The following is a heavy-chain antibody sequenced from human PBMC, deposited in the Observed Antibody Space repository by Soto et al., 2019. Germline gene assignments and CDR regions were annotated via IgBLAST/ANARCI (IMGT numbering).Heavy chain of an antibody. CDR2: ISYDGSNK. D-gene: IGHD2-15*01. Sequence: QVQLVESGGGVVQPGRSLRLSCAAAGFTFSNYGMHWVRQAPGKGLEWVAVISYDGSNKYYADSVKGRFTISRDNSKNTLYLQMNSLRAEDTAVCYCAKNLRWYDEDIFDIWCHGTMVTVSS. J-gene: IGHJ3*02. V-gene: IGHV3-30*18. CDR3: AKNLRWYDEDIFDI. CDR1: GFTFSNYG.